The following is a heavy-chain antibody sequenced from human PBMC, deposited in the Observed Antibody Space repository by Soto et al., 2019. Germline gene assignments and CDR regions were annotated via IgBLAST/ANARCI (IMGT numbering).Heavy chain of an antibody. V-gene: IGHV1-2*02. CDR1: GYTFTGHY. CDR3: ARGYTYGSFDN. D-gene: IGHD5-18*01. Sequence: ASVKVSFKTSGYTFTGHYIHWLRQAPGQGLEWMGWINPNSGDISYAEKFQDRVTMTRDTSISTAYMELSRLRSDDTAVYYCARGYTYGSFDNWAQGTLVTVS. CDR2: INPNSGDI. J-gene: IGHJ4*02.